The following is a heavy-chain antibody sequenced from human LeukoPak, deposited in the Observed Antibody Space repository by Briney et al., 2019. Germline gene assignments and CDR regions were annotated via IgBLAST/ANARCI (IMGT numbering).Heavy chain of an antibody. CDR2: ISSNGGST. CDR1: GFTFSSYA. V-gene: IGHV3-64D*09. D-gene: IGHD3-3*01. CDR3: VKDQVYYDFWSGALFDY. Sequence: GGALRLSCSASGFTFSSYAMHWLRQAPGKGLAYVSAISSNGGSTYYADSVKGRVTISRDNSKNTLYLQMSSLRAEDTAVYYCVKDQVYYDFWSGALFDYWGQGTVVIVSA. J-gene: IGHJ4*02.